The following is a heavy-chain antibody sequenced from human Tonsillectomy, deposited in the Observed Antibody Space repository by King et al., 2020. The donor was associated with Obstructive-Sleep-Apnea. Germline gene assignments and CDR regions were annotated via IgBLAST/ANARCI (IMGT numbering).Heavy chain of an antibody. CDR1: GYIFTRYS. J-gene: IGHJ4*02. CDR3: VRSGFS. Sequence: HVQLVESGAEVKKPGASVKVSCKTSGYIFTRYSMHWVRQAPGQGLEWLGWINPNNGDTNYAQKFQGRVTMTRDTSISTAYMELRRLKFDDTAKYYCVRSGFSWGQGTLVTVSS. V-gene: IGHV1-2*02. D-gene: IGHD5-12*01. CDR2: INPNNGDT.